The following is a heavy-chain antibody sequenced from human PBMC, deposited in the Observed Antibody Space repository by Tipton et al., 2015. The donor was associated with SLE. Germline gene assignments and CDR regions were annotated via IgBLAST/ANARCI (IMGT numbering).Heavy chain of an antibody. CDR2: INQAGRT. J-gene: IGHJ4*02. V-gene: IGHV4-34*01. Sequence: TLSLTCAIYGGSFSHDYWSWIRQPPGEGLEWVGEINQAGRTKYSPSLESRVTISVDTSKSQFSLNVNSMTAADTAVYYCARLSPLWFGEYNDYWGQGTLVTVTS. CDR3: ARLSPLWFGEYNDY. D-gene: IGHD3-10*01. CDR1: GGSFSHDY.